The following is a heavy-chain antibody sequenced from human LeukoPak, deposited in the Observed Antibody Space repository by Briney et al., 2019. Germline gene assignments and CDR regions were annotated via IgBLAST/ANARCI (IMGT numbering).Heavy chain of an antibody. V-gene: IGHV3-21*01. CDR3: ARGGLTTVGSVIANPFDY. Sequence: GGSLRLSCAASGFTFSSYSMNWVRQAPGKGLEWVSSISSSSSYIYYADSVKGRFTISRDNAKKSLYLQMNSLRAEETAVYYCARGGLTTVGSVIANPFDYWGQGILVTVSS. J-gene: IGHJ4*02. D-gene: IGHD3-16*02. CDR1: GFTFSSYS. CDR2: ISSSSSYI.